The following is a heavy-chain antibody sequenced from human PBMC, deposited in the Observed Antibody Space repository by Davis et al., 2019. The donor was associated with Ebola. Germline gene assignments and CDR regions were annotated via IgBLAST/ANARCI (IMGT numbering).Heavy chain of an antibody. Sequence: GSLRLSCAASGFTFSSYWMSWVRQAPGKGLEWIGSIYYSGSTYYNPSLKSRVTISVDTSKNQFSLKLSSVTAADTAVYYCARHYYGSGSYAPWFDPWGQGTLVTVSS. D-gene: IGHD3-10*01. CDR1: GFTFSSYW. CDR3: ARHYYGSGSYAPWFDP. CDR2: IYYSGST. V-gene: IGHV4-39*01. J-gene: IGHJ5*02.